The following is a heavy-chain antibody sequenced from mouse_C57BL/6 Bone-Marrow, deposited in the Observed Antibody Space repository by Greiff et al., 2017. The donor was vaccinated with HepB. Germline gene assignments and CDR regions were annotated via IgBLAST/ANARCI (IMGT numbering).Heavy chain of an antibody. CDR2: IYPGSGNT. D-gene: IGHD4-1*02. V-gene: IGHV1-76*01. CDR3: ARSSTGSGFDY. J-gene: IGHJ2*01. CDR1: GYPFTDYY. Sequence: QVQLQQSGAELVRPGASVKLSCKASGYPFTDYYINWVKQRPGQGLEWITRIYPGSGNTYYNEKFKGKATLTAEKSSSTAYMQLSRLTSEDAAVYFCARSSTGSGFDYWGQGTTLTVSS.